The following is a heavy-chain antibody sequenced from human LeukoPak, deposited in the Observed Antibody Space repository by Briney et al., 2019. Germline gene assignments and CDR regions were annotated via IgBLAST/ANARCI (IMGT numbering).Heavy chain of an antibody. CDR2: ISYDGSNK. V-gene: IGHV3-30*18. CDR3: AKPRSIAAAGTPIQH. J-gene: IGHJ1*01. D-gene: IGHD6-13*01. Sequence: GRSLRLSCAASGFTFSSYGMHWVRQAPGKGLEWVAVISYDGSNKYYADSVKGRFTISRDNSKNTLYLQMNSLRAEDTAVYYCAKPRSIAAAGTPIQHWGQGTLVTVSS. CDR1: GFTFSSYG.